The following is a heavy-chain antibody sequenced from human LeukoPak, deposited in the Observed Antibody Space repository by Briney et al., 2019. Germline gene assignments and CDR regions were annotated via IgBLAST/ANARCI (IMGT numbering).Heavy chain of an antibody. D-gene: IGHD6-6*01. CDR2: MHTGGST. Sequence: SETLSLTCTVSGGSINSYYWNWVRQPPGKGLEWIGFMHTGGSTDYNPSLKSRVTISVDTSKNQASLRLTSVTAADTAVYYCARVASRSSSSRCFDYWGPGTLVTVSS. CDR3: ARVASRSSSSRCFDY. J-gene: IGHJ4*02. V-gene: IGHV4-4*08. CDR1: GGSINSYY.